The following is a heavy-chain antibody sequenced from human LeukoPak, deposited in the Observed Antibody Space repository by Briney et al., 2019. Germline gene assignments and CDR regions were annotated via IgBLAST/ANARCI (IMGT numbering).Heavy chain of an antibody. D-gene: IGHD3-22*01. CDR2: ISSSSSYI. V-gene: IGHV3-21*01. CDR3: ARGDMIVVVITNSDAFDI. CDR1: GFTFSSYS. J-gene: IGHJ3*02. Sequence: GGSLRLSCAASGFTFSSYSMNWVRQAPGKGLEWVSSISSSSSYIYYADSVKGRFTISRDNAKNSLYLQMNSLRAEGTAVYYCARGDMIVVVITNSDAFDIWGQGTMVTVSS.